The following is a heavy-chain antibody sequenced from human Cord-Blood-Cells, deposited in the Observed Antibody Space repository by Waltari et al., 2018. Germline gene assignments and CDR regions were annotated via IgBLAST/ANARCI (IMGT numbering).Heavy chain of an antibody. CDR1: GGTFSSYA. V-gene: IGHV1-69*01. Sequence: QVQLVPSGAEVKKPGSSVTLSCKASGGTFSSYALNWVRQATGHGLEWMGGIIPSFGTANYAQKFQGRVTITADESTSTAYMELSSLRSEDTAVYYCARYIPDSGEVDYWGQGTLVTVSS. CDR2: IIPSFGTA. CDR3: ARYIPDSGEVDY. J-gene: IGHJ4*02. D-gene: IGHD7-27*01.